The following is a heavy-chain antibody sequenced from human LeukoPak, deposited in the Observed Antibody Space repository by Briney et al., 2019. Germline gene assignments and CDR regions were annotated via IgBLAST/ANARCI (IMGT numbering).Heavy chain of an antibody. V-gene: IGHV3-21*01. J-gene: IGHJ3*02. CDR1: GLTFSNYS. CDR3: ARADSSGWYIKRSDAFDI. CDR2: ISSSSSYI. Sequence: PGGSLRLSCAASGLTFSNYSMNWVRQAPGKGLEWVSSISSSSSYIYYADSVKGRFTISRDNAKNSLYLQMNNLRAEDTAAYYCARADSSGWYIKRSDAFDIWGQGTMVTVSS. D-gene: IGHD6-19*01.